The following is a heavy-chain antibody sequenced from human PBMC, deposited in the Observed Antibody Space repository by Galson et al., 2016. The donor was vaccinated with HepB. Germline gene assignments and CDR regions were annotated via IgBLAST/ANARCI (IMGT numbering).Heavy chain of an antibody. Sequence: SLRLSCAASGFIFTSYAMSWVRQAPGKGLEWVSGISGSGDNTYYADSVKGRFTISRDNSKNTLYLQVNSLRAEDTALYYCAKDMGYDVLTDINFQFDYWGQGTLVTVSS. CDR1: GFIFTSYA. J-gene: IGHJ4*02. CDR3: AKDMGYDVLTDINFQFDY. V-gene: IGHV3-23*01. D-gene: IGHD3-9*01. CDR2: ISGSGDNT.